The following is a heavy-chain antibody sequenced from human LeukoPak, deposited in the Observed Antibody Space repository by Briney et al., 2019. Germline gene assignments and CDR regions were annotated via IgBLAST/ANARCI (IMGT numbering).Heavy chain of an antibody. CDR2: IIPIFGTA. J-gene: IGHJ6*02. V-gene: IGHV1-69*13. CDR3: AGGYCSGGSCRRYYYGMDV. CDR1: GGTFSSYA. D-gene: IGHD2-15*01. Sequence: GASVKVSCKASGGTFSSYAISWVRQAPGQGLEWMGGIIPIFGTANCAQKFQGRVTITADESTSTAYMELSSLRSEDTAVYYCAGGYCSGGSCRRYYYGMDVWGQGTTVTVSS.